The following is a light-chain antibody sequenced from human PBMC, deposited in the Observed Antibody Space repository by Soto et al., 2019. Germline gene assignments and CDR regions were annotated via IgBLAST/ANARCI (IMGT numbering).Light chain of an antibody. CDR1: SSDVGGYNY. CDR2: EVS. Sequence: QSALTQPASVSGSPGQSITISCTGTSSDVGGYNYVSWYQQHPGKAPKLMIYEVSNRPSGVSNRFSGSKSGKTASLTISGLQAEDEADYYCSSYTRSSPRVVFGGGTKLTVL. V-gene: IGLV2-14*01. CDR3: SSYTRSSPRVV. J-gene: IGLJ2*01.